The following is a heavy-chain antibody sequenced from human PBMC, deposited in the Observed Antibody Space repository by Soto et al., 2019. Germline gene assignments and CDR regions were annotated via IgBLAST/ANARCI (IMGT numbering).Heavy chain of an antibody. CDR3: ARGGGVGVAGSAAFDM. Sequence: QLHLVQSGAVVKKPGASVTVSCSASGYPVTAYYMHWVRQAPGRGLEWMGGINPATGAAKYTQTFRGRVTMPRDPSTGTVFMELSGLTSGDTAVFYWARGGGVGVAGSAAFDMWGQGTLVTVSS. CDR1: GYPVTAYY. J-gene: IGHJ3*02. V-gene: IGHV1-2*02. CDR2: INPATGAA. D-gene: IGHD3-3*01.